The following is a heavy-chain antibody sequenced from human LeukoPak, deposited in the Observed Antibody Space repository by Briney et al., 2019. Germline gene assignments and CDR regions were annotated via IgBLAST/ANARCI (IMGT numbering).Heavy chain of an antibody. CDR1: GFTFSSYS. CDR3: ARVMYDFWSGYYSYYYYGMDV. V-gene: IGHV3-21*01. Sequence: PGGSLRLSCAASGFTFSSYSMNWVRQAPGKWLEWVSSISSSSSYIYYADSVKGRFTISRDNAKKSLYLQMHRLRAEDTAVYYCARVMYDFWSGYYSYYYYGMDVWGQGTTVTASS. CDR2: ISSSSSYI. D-gene: IGHD3-3*01. J-gene: IGHJ6*02.